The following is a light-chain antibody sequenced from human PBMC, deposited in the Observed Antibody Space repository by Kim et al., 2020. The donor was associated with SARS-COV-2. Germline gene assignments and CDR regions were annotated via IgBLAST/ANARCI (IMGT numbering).Light chain of an antibody. CDR3: QSYDSSLSVL. V-gene: IGLV1-40*01. Sequence: GQRVTIPCTGTSPNIGTGYDVQWYQQLPGEAPKLLIHRNTNGPSGVPDRFSGSKSGTSASLAITGLQAEDEADYYCQSYDSSLSVLFGGGTKVTVL. CDR1: SPNIGTGYD. CDR2: RNT. J-gene: IGLJ3*02.